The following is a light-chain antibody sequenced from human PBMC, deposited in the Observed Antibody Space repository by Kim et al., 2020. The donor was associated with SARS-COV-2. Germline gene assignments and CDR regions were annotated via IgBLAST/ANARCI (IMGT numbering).Light chain of an antibody. CDR3: QVWDSSSDHRV. CDR1: NIGSKS. J-gene: IGLJ3*02. V-gene: IGLV3-21*04. CDR2: YDS. Sequence: APGKTARITCGGSNIGSKSVHWYRQKPGQAPVLVIYYDSDRPSGIPERFSGSNSGNTATLTISRVEAGDEADYYCQVWDSSSDHRVFGGGTQLTVL.